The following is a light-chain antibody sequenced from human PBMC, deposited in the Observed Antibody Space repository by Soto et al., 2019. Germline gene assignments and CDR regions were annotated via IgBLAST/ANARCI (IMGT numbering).Light chain of an antibody. V-gene: IGKV1-5*01. CDR3: QQYSAYPFT. CDR1: QSIRSW. CDR2: DGS. Sequence: DIQMTQFPSTLSASVGDRVTITCRASQSIRSWLAWYQQKPGKAPKLLIYDGSSLHSGFPSGFSGSGSGTEFTLTINSLQPDDFATYYCQQYSAYPFTFGQGTKVDTK. J-gene: IGKJ3*01.